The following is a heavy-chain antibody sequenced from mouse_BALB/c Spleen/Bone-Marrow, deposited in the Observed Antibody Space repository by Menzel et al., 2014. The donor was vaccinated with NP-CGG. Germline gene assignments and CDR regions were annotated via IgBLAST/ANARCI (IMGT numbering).Heavy chain of an antibody. D-gene: IGHD1-1*01. Sequence: VQLQQSGAELVKPGASVKLSCTASGFNIKDTYMHWVKQRPEQGLEWIGRIDPANGNTKYDPKFQDKATITADTSSNTAFLQLSSLTSEDTCVYFRANYYYRFYFDYWGQGPTLTVSS. CDR2: IDPANGNT. J-gene: IGHJ2*01. CDR3: ANYYYRFYFDY. CDR1: GFNIKDTY. V-gene: IGHV14-3*02.